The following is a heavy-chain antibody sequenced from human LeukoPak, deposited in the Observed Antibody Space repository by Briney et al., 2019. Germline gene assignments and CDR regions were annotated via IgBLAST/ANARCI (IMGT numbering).Heavy chain of an antibody. V-gene: IGHV4-39*07. CDR1: GGSISSSSYY. J-gene: IGHJ6*03. CDR2: IYYSGST. CDR3: ARAFYGSGSYSSYYYYYMDV. D-gene: IGHD3-10*01. Sequence: PSETLSLTCTVSGGSISSSSYYWGWIRQPPGKGLEWIGSIYYSGSTYYNPSLKSRVTISVDTSKNQFSLKLSSVTAADTAVYYCARAFYGSGSYSSYYYYYMDVWGKGTMVTVSS.